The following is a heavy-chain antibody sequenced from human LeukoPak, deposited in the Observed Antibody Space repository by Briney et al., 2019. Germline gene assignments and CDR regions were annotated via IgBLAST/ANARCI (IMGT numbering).Heavy chain of an antibody. Sequence: PSETLSLTCTVSGGSISSSSYYWGWIRQPPGKGLEWIGSIYYSGSTYYNPSLKSRVTISIDMSKNQLSLKLSSVTAADTAVYYCARCLGAYCGGDCYSYYYYYMDVWGKGTTVTVSS. J-gene: IGHJ6*03. CDR1: GGSISSSSYY. V-gene: IGHV4-39*01. CDR2: IYYSGST. D-gene: IGHD2-21*01. CDR3: ARCLGAYCGGDCYSYYYYYMDV.